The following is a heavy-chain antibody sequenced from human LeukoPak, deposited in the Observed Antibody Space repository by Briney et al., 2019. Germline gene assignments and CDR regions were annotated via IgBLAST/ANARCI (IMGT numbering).Heavy chain of an antibody. CDR1: GGSISSSSYY. Sequence: SETLSLTCTVSGGSISSSSYYWGWIRQPPGKGLEWIGSIYYSGSTYYNPSLKSRVTISVDTSKNQFSLKLSSVTAADTAVYYCARESPPDSSGYDRIDYWGQGTLVTVSS. CDR2: IYYSGST. J-gene: IGHJ4*02. V-gene: IGHV4-39*02. D-gene: IGHD3-22*01. CDR3: ARESPPDSSGYDRIDY.